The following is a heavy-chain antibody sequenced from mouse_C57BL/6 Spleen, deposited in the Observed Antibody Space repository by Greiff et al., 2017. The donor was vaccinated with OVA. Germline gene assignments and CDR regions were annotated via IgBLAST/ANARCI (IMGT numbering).Heavy chain of an antibody. J-gene: IGHJ3*01. CDR2: IRLKSDNYAT. D-gene: IGHD1-1*01. Sequence: EVKVVESGGGLVQPGGSMKLSCVASGFTFSNYWMNWVRQSPEKGLEWVAQIRLKSDNYATHYAESVKGRFTISRDDSKSSVYLQMNNLRAEDTGIYYCTVYYYGSSWFAYWGQGTLVTVSA. V-gene: IGHV6-3*01. CDR1: GFTFSNYW. CDR3: TVYYYGSSWFAY.